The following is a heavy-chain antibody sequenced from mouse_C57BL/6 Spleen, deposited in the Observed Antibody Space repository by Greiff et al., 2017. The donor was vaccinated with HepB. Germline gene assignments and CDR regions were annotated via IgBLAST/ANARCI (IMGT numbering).Heavy chain of an antibody. D-gene: IGHD1-1*01. CDR3: ARRGSNLRGVFDY. V-gene: IGHV1-50*01. Sequence: VQLQQPGAELVKPGASVKLSCKASGYTFTSYWMQWVKQRPGQGLEWIGEIDPSDSYTNYNQKFKGKATLTVDTSSSTAYMQLSSLTSEDSAVYYCARRGSNLRGVFDYWGQGTTLTVSS. CDR1: GYTFTSYW. J-gene: IGHJ2*01. CDR2: IDPSDSYT.